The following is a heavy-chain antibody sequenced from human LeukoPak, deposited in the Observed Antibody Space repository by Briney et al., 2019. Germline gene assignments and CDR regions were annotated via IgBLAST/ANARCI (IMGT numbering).Heavy chain of an antibody. J-gene: IGHJ5*02. CDR1: GYTFTGYY. Sequence: ASVKVSCKASGYTFTGYYMHWVRQAPGQGLEWMGWINPNSGGTNYAQKFQGRVTMTRDTSISTAYMELSRLRSDDTAVYYCARDRYSSGWFSYNWFDPWGQGTLVTVSS. CDR2: INPNSGGT. D-gene: IGHD6-19*01. CDR3: ARDRYSSGWFSYNWFDP. V-gene: IGHV1-2*02.